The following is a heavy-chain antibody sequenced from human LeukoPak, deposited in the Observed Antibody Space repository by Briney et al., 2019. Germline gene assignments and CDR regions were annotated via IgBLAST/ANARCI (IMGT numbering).Heavy chain of an antibody. CDR1: GGSISSGSYY. Sequence: SETLSLTCTVSGGSISSGSYYWSWIGQPAGKGLEWIGYIYYSGSTYYNPSLKSRVTISVDTSKNQFSLKLSSVTAADTAVYYCARESDISGYWPIDYWGQGTLVTVSS. V-gene: IGHV4-30-4*08. CDR2: IYYSGST. CDR3: ARESDISGYWPIDY. J-gene: IGHJ4*02. D-gene: IGHD3-22*01.